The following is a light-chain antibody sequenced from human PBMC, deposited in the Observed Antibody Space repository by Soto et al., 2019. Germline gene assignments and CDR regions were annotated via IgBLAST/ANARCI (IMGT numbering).Light chain of an antibody. CDR2: TAS. CDR3: QKYNNVPRT. Sequence: DIQMTQSPSSLSASVGDRVTITCRASQDISNNLAWYQQKPGTVPKLLIYTASTLQSGVPSRFSGSGSGTDFTLTISSLQPEDVATYYCQKYNNVPRTFGQGTKVEIK. V-gene: IGKV1-27*01. CDR1: QDISNN. J-gene: IGKJ1*01.